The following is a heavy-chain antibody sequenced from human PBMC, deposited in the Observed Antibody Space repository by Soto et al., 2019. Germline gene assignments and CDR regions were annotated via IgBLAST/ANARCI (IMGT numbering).Heavy chain of an antibody. J-gene: IGHJ5*02. CDR3: ARDGGCRDGYTVGCNWFDP. CDR2: IWYDGSNK. CDR1: VFTFSSYG. V-gene: IGHV3-33*01. D-gene: IGHD5-12*01. Sequence: PGGSLRLSCAASVFTFSSYGMHWVRQAPGKGLEWVAVIWYDGSNKYYADSVKGRFTISRDNSKNTLYLQMNSLRAEDTAVYYCARDGGCRDGYTVGCNWFDPWGQGTLVTVSS.